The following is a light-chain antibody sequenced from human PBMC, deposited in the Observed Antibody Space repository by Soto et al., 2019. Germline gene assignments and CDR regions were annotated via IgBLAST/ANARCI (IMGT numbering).Light chain of an antibody. Sequence: EIMLTQSPGTLSLSPGERATLSCRASQSVSSSYLAWYQQKPGQAPRLLIYGASSRATGIPDRFSGSGSGTDFTLTISRLEPEDFAVYYCQHYSRSPLTFGQGTRLEIK. J-gene: IGKJ5*01. CDR1: QSVSSSY. V-gene: IGKV3-20*01. CDR3: QHYSRSPLT. CDR2: GAS.